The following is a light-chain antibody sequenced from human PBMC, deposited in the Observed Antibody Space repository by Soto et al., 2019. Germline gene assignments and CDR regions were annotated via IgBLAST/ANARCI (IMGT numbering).Light chain of an antibody. J-gene: IGKJ3*01. V-gene: IGKV3-11*01. CDR2: DAS. CDR3: QQRSNWPPFT. CDR1: QSVSSY. Sequence: EIVLTQSPATLSLSPVERATLSCRASQSVSSYLACYQQKPGQAPRLLIYDASNRATGIPARFSGSGSGTDFTLTISSLEPEDFAVYYCQQRSNWPPFTFGPGTKVDIK.